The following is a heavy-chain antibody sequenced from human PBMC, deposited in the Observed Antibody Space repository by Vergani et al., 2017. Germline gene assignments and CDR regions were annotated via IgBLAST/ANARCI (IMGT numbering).Heavy chain of an antibody. J-gene: IGHJ4*02. CDR2: ISSSRSYI. D-gene: IGHD6-19*01. CDR1: GFTFSSYS. CDR3: ARVPGYSSGLWVAELDY. Sequence: EVQLVESGGGLVKPGGSLRLSCAASGFTFSSYSMNWVRQAPGKGLEWVSSISSSRSYIYYADSVKGRYTISRDNAKNSLYLQMNSLRAEDTAGYYCARVPGYSSGLWVAELDYWGQGTLVTVSS. V-gene: IGHV3-21*01.